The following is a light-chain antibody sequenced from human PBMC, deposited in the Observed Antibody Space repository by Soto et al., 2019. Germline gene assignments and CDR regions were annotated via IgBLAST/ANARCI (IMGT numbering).Light chain of an antibody. Sequence: QSVLTQPASVSGSPGQSITISCTGTSSDVGGYNYVSWCQQHPGKAPKLMIYDVSNRPSGVSNRFSGSKSGNTASLTISGFQAEDEADYYCSSYTSSSTVVFGGGTKLTVL. J-gene: IGLJ2*01. CDR1: SSDVGGYNY. CDR2: DVS. CDR3: SSYTSSSTVV. V-gene: IGLV2-14*01.